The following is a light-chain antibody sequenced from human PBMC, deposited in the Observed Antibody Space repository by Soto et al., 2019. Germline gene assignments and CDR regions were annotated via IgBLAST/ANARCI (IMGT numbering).Light chain of an antibody. V-gene: IGKV3-15*01. J-gene: IGKJ3*01. CDR3: QQFHDWPMT. CDR2: GAS. CDR1: QSISSN. Sequence: EIVMTQSPATLSVSPGERATLSCRASQSISSNLAWYQQKPGQAPRLLISGASTRATGISARFSGSGSGTDFTLTISSLQSEDFAVYYCQQFHDWPMTFGPGTKVDIK.